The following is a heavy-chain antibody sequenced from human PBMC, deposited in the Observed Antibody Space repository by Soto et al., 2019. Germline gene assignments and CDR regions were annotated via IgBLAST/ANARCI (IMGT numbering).Heavy chain of an antibody. D-gene: IGHD2-15*01. J-gene: IGHJ6*01. CDR1: GFTFSNFG. CDR2: ISSDGRIE. V-gene: IGHV3-30*18. CDR3: AKDLDVVMVLSATRGLDV. Sequence: PGGSLRLSCVASGFTFSNFGMHCVRQAPCKGLEWVAVISSDGRIESYVDSVRGRFTLSRDNSKNTLSLQIISLRPEDTGVYYCAKDLDVVMVLSATRGLDVWGQGTKVTVSS.